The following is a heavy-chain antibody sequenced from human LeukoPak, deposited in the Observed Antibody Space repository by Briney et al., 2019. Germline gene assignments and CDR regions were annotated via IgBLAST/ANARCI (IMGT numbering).Heavy chain of an antibody. J-gene: IGHJ3*02. D-gene: IGHD3-10*01. CDR1: GGTFGSYT. V-gene: IGHV1-69*02. CDR3: ARGPSQWFGESAFDI. CDR2: IIPILGIA. Sequence: SEKVSCKASGGTFGSYTISWVRQAPGQGLEWMGRIIPILGIANYAQKFQGRVTITADKSTSTAYMELSSLRSEDTAVYYCARGPSQWFGESAFDIWGQGTMVTVSS.